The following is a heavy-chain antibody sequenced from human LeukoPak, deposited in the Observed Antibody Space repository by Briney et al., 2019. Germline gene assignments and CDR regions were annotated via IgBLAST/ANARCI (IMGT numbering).Heavy chain of an antibody. V-gene: IGHV3-23*01. CDR2: ISGSGAST. J-gene: IGHJ4*02. CDR3: AKDVGKWESLHFFVY. D-gene: IGHD1-26*01. Sequence: GGSLRLSCLTSGFTLSTNAMSWVRQAPGKGLEWISGISGSGASTYYADSVKGRFTISRDDSRNTLYLQMNSLRGDDTAVYYCAKDVGKWESLHFFVYWGQGTLVTVSS. CDR1: GFTLSTNA.